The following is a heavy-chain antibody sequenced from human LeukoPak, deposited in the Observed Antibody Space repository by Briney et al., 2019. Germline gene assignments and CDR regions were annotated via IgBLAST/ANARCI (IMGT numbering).Heavy chain of an antibody. V-gene: IGHV1-2*06. CDR3: ARASSSSWYYYDY. D-gene: IGHD6-13*01. Sequence: ASVKVSCKASGYTFTGYYIHWVRQAPGQGLEWMGRINPNSGGTNYAQKFQGRVTMTRDTSISTAYMELSRLRSDDTAVYYCARASSSSWYYYDYWGQGTLVTVSS. CDR2: INPNSGGT. CDR1: GYTFTGYY. J-gene: IGHJ4*02.